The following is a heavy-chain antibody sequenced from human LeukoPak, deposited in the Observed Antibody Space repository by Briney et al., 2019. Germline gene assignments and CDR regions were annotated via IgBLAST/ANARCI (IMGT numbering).Heavy chain of an antibody. J-gene: IGHJ4*02. CDR1: GYTFTNYG. CDR3: AKDARGYCSKGACYSIDY. V-gene: IGHV1-18*01. D-gene: IGHD2-8*01. CDR2: ISAYNDGNT. Sequence: VSVKVSCKASGYTFTNYGINWVRQVPGQGLEWMGWISAYNDGNTNYAQRFQGRVTMTTDTSTSTAYMELRSLRSDDTAVYYCAKDARGYCSKGACYSIDYWGQGTLVTVSS.